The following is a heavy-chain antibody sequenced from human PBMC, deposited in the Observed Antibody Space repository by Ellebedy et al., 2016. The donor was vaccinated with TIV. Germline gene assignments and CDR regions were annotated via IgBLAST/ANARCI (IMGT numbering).Heavy chain of an antibody. CDR1: GLTVTDSY. Sequence: GGSLRLSXVASGLTVTDSYMYWVRQAPGRGLEWIGRLPPKTEGGTGDYAAPVRGRFTVSRDESLNTLYLEMNSLKTEDTGTYYCTSHWGFDFWGQGTVVTVSS. CDR3: TSHWGFDF. J-gene: IGHJ3*01. V-gene: IGHV3-15*01. D-gene: IGHD3-16*01. CDR2: LPPKTEGGTG.